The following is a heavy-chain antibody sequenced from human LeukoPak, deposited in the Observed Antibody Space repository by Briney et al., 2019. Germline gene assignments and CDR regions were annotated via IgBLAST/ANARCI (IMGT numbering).Heavy chain of an antibody. CDR3: ATSGDSSGYYYRANYFDY. D-gene: IGHD3-22*01. CDR2: FDPEDGET. Sequence: AASVKVSCKVSGYTLTELSMHWVRQAPGKGLEWMGGFDPEDGETIYAQKFQGRVTMTEDTSTDTAYMELSSLRSEDTAVYYCATSGDSSGYYYRANYFDYWGQGTLVTVSS. CDR1: GYTLTELS. V-gene: IGHV1-24*01. J-gene: IGHJ4*02.